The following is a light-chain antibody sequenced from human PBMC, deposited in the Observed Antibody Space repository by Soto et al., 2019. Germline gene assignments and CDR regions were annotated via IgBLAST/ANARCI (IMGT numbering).Light chain of an antibody. V-gene: IGLV1-40*01. CDR3: QAYDYSLTASV. CDR2: GNR. CDR1: SSNLGAGYD. J-gene: IGLJ3*02. Sequence: QSVLTQPPSVSGAPGQRVTISCTGTSSNLGAGYDVHWFQQLPGAAPKLVIFGNRNRPSGIPERFSGSKSGTSASLAITGLQAEDEADYYCQAYDYSLTASVFGGGTKLTVL.